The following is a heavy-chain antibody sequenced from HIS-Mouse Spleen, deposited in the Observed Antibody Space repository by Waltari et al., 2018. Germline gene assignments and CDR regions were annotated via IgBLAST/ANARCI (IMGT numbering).Heavy chain of an antibody. Sequence: QVQLVESGGGVVQPGRSLRPAWSASGFTFCSYGLHWVVTGPGKGLEWVAVIWYDGSNKYYADSVKGRFTISRDNSKNTLYLQMNSLRAEDTAVYYCAKGGLMVYAIGDYWGQGTLVTVSS. V-gene: IGHV3-33*06. D-gene: IGHD2-8*01. J-gene: IGHJ4*02. CDR3: AKGGLMVYAIGDY. CDR1: GFTFCSYG. CDR2: IWYDGSNK.